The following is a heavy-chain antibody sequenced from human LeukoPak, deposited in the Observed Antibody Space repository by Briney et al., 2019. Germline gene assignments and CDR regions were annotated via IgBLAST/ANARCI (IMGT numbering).Heavy chain of an antibody. Sequence: GASVKVSCKASGYTFTSYGISWVRQAPGQGLEWMGVIDPGDGRTSYAQKFQGRVTMTRDTSTSTVYMELSSLKSEDTAVYYCARERSNTQAMAMGASWLDPWGQGTPVTVSS. CDR3: ARERSNTQAMAMGASWLDP. CDR2: IDPGDGRT. D-gene: IGHD5-18*01. J-gene: IGHJ5*02. V-gene: IGHV1-46*01. CDR1: GYTFTSYG.